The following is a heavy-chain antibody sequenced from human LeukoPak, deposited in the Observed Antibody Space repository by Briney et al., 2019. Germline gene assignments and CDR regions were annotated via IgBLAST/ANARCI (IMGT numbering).Heavy chain of an antibody. CDR1: GASVSSPDYF. Sequence: SETLSLTCTVSGASVSSPDYFWNWIRHPPGKGLEWIGSISYSGVTFYNPSLKSRLTMSLDTSKNQFSLRLTSVTVADTAVYYCACPRGSGYDLDFDYWGQGTLVSVSS. J-gene: IGHJ4*02. CDR2: ISYSGVT. CDR3: ACPRGSGYDLDFDY. V-gene: IGHV4-30-4*08. D-gene: IGHD5-12*01.